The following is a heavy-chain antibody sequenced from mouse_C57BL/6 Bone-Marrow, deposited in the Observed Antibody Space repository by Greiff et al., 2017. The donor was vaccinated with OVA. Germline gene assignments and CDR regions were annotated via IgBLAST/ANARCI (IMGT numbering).Heavy chain of an antibody. CDR1: GFSFNTYA. CDR2: IRSKSNNYAT. J-gene: IGHJ4*01. Sequence: VQLKESGGGLVQPKGSLKLSCAASGFSFNTYAMNWVRQAPGKGLEWVARIRSKSNNYATYYADSVKDRFTISRDDSESMLYLKMNNLKTEDTAMDYCVSMGDYDVGAMDYWGQGTSVTVSS. D-gene: IGHD2-4*01. CDR3: VSMGDYDVGAMDY. V-gene: IGHV10-1*01.